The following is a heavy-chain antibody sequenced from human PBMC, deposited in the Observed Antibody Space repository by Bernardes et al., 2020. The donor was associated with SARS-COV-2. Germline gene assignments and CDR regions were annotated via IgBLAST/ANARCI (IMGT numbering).Heavy chain of an antibody. CDR2: LHYSGNN. V-gene: IGHV4-39*01. Sequence: SETLSPTCSVSGSSMGTNDYYWGWIRQPPERGLEWIASLHYSGNNHFNSSPKSRVTISEDASKSQFYLKLSSVTAADTAVYYCTRRPVMVWEPPNWGQGTQVIVSS. CDR1: GSSMGTNDYY. CDR3: TRRPVMVWEPPN. J-gene: IGHJ4*02. D-gene: IGHD1-26*01.